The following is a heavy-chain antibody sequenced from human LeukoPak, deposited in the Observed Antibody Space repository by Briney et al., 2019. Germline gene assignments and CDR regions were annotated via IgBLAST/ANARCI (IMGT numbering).Heavy chain of an antibody. J-gene: IGHJ4*02. D-gene: IGHD6-19*01. Sequence: GGSLRLSCSASGFTVSSDYMSWVRQAPGKGLAWLSVIYSGGTTYYADSVKGRFTISRDNSKNTVYLQMNSLRVEDTAMYYCTRGGSVPATRSFDYWGQGNPGHRLL. CDR1: GFTVSSDY. V-gene: IGHV3-66*01. CDR3: TRGGSVPATRSFDY. CDR2: IYSGGTT.